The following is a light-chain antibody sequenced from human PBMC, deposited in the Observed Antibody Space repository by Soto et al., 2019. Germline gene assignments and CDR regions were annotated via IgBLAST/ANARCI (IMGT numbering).Light chain of an antibody. Sequence: QSALTQPRSVSDYPGQSVTISCTGTSTDVGGHNYVSWYQQHPGKAPKLLIYDVTKRPSGVPDRFSGSKSGNTASLTISGLQAEDEADYYCCSSAGNHTAGFGSGTKLTVL. CDR3: CSSAGNHTAG. CDR1: STDVGGHNY. CDR2: DVT. V-gene: IGLV2-11*01. J-gene: IGLJ1*01.